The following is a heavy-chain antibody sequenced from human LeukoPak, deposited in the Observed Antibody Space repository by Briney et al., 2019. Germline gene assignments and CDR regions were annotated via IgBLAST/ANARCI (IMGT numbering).Heavy chain of an antibody. CDR2: IRYDGSNK. J-gene: IGHJ6*03. Sequence: PGGSLRLSCAASGFTFSSYGMHWLRQAPGKGLEWVAFIRYDGSNKYYADSVKGRFTISRDNSKNTLYLQMNSLRAEDTAVYYCAKPLHTRDYGGSYYYMDVWGKGTTVSISS. V-gene: IGHV3-30*02. D-gene: IGHD4-17*01. CDR1: GFTFSSYG. CDR3: AKPLHTRDYGGSYYYMDV.